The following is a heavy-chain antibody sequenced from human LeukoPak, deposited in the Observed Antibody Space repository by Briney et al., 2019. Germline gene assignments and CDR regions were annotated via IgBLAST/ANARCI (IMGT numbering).Heavy chain of an antibody. CDR3: ARVRVFDRDAFDI. Sequence: SVKVSCKASGGTFSSYAISWVRQAPGQGLEWMGGIILIFGTANYAQKFQGRVTITADKSTSTAYMGLSSLRSEDTAVYYCARVRVFDRDAFDIWGQGTMVTVSS. J-gene: IGHJ3*02. CDR2: IILIFGTA. V-gene: IGHV1-69*06. CDR1: GGTFSSYA.